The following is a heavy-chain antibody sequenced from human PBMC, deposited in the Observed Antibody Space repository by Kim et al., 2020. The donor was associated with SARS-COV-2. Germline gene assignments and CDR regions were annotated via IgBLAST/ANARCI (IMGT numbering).Heavy chain of an antibody. CDR1: GYTFTSYD. J-gene: IGHJ4*02. D-gene: IGHD3-22*01. CDR2: MNPNSGNT. CDR3: ARGHPGDYDSSGYSGVYYFDY. V-gene: IGHV1-8*01. Sequence: ASVKVSCKASGYTFTSYDINWVRQATGQGLEWMGWMNPNSGNTGYAQKFQGRVTMTRNTSISTAYMELSSLRSEDTAVYYCARGHPGDYDSSGYSGVYYFDYWGQGTLVTVSS.